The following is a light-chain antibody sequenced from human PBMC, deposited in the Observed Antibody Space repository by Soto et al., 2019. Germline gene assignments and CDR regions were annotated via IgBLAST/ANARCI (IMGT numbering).Light chain of an antibody. Sequence: DIQMTQSPSSLSASVGDRVTITCRASQTITSDLNWYQQKPGKAPKLLIYAASTLQSGVPSRFSGSGSGTAFTLTISSLQPEDFATYYCQQSYSTPRTFGQGTKVDIK. J-gene: IGKJ1*01. CDR1: QTITSD. V-gene: IGKV1-39*01. CDR2: AAS. CDR3: QQSYSTPRT.